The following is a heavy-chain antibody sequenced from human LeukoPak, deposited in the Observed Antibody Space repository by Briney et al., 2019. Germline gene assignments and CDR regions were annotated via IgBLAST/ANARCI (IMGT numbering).Heavy chain of an antibody. V-gene: IGHV4-34*01. D-gene: IGHD3-16*02. J-gene: IGHJ4*02. CDR3: ARGRRNDYVWGSYRSGYFDY. CDR2: INHSGST. CDR1: GGSFSGYY. Sequence: PSETLSLTCAVYGGSFSGYYWSWIRHPPGKGLELIGEINHSGSTNYNPSLKSRVTISVDTSKNQFSLKLSSVTAADTAVYYCARGRRNDYVWGSYRSGYFDYWGQGTLVTVSS.